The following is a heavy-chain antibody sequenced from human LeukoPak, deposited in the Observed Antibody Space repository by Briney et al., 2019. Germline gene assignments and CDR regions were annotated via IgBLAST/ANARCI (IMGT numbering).Heavy chain of an antibody. CDR2: INPNSGGT. V-gene: IGHV1-2*02. CDR1: GYTFTGYY. J-gene: IGHJ6*03. Sequence: ASVKVSCKASGYTFTGYYMHWVRQAPGQGLEWMGWINPNSGGTNYAQKFQGRVTMTRDTSISTAYMELSRLRSDDTAVYYCARNERYSSGWYPSGYYYMYVWGKGTTATVSS. CDR3: ARNERYSSGWYPSGYYYMYV. D-gene: IGHD6-19*01.